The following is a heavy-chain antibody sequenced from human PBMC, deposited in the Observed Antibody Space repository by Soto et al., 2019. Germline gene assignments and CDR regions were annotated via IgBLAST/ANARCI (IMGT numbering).Heavy chain of an antibody. D-gene: IGHD4-4*01. CDR3: ARQATYTLDV. CDR2: LFYAGNT. CDR1: GGSITTTTYY. V-gene: IGHV4-39*01. J-gene: IGHJ6*02. Sequence: SQALSLTCAGSGGSITTTTYYRAWIRQPPGRGLEWIGTLFYAGNTYYKPSLQSRVTISADTSKNQFSLMLTSLTAADTAVYYCARQATYTLDVWGQGTTVT.